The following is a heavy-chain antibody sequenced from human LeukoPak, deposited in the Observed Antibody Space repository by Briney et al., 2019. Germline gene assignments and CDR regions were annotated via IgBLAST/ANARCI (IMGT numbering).Heavy chain of an antibody. CDR3: AREGLSPFDY. CDR2: ISAGNGNT. CDR1: GYTFTSYA. V-gene: IGHV1-3*01. Sequence: ASVKVSCEASGYTFTSYAIHWVRQAPGQRLEWMGWISAGNGNTKYSQNFQGRVTFISNTSATTAFMELSSLRSEDTAVYYCAREGLSPFDYWGQGTLVTVSS. D-gene: IGHD3-16*02. J-gene: IGHJ4*02.